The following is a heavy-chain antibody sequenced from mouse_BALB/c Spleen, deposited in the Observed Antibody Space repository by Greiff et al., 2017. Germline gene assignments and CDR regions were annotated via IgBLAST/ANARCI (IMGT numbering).Heavy chain of an antibody. J-gene: IGHJ3*01. Sequence: EVKLVESGGDLVKPGGSLKLSCAASGFTFSSYGMSWVRQTPDKRLEWVATISSGGSYTYYPDSVKGRFTISRDNAKNTLYLQMSSLKSEDTAMYYCARYYGSSLAWFAYWGQGTLVTVSA. D-gene: IGHD1-1*01. CDR3: ARYYGSSLAWFAY. V-gene: IGHV5-6*01. CDR2: ISSGGSYT. CDR1: GFTFSSYG.